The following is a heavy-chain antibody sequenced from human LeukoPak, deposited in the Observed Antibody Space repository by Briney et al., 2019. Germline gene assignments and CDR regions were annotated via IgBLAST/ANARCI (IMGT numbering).Heavy chain of an antibody. CDR3: ARDLGDYGGNSEDDAFDI. CDR2: IYYGGST. V-gene: IGHV4-61*01. J-gene: IGHJ3*02. Sequence: SETLSLTCTVSGYSISSGYYWGWTRQPPGKGLEWIGYIYYGGSTSYNPSLKSRVTISVDTSKNQFSLKLSSVTAADTAVYYCARDLGDYGGNSEDDAFDIWGQGTMVTVSS. D-gene: IGHD4-23*01. CDR1: GYSISSGYY.